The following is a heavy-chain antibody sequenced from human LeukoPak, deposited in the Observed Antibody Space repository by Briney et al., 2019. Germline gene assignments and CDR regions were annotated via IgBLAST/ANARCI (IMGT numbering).Heavy chain of an antibody. Sequence: PSETLSLTCAVYGGSFSGYHWSWIRQPPGKGLEWIGEINHSGSTNYNPSLKSRVTISVDTSKNQFSLRLSSVTAADAAVYYCARARYDFWSGYKYYYYMDVWGKGTTVTVSS. CDR2: INHSGST. J-gene: IGHJ6*03. V-gene: IGHV4-34*01. D-gene: IGHD3-3*01. CDR3: ARARYDFWSGYKYYYYMDV. CDR1: GGSFSGYH.